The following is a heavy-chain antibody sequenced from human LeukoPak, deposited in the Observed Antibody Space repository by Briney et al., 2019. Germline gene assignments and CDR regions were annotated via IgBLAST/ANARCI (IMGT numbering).Heavy chain of an antibody. CDR1: GFTFGDYA. CDR3: TRDLEYPSIVGATTPFDY. Sequence: PGGSLRLSCTASGFTFGDYAMSWVRQAPGKGLEWVGFIRSKAYGGTTEYAASVKGRFTISRDDSKSIAYLQMNSLKTEDTAVYYCTRDLEYPSIVGATTPFDYWGQGTLVTVSS. CDR2: IRSKAYGGTT. J-gene: IGHJ4*02. V-gene: IGHV3-49*04. D-gene: IGHD1-26*01.